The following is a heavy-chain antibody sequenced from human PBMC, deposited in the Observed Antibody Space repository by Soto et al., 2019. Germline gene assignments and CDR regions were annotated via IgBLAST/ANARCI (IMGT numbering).Heavy chain of an antibody. Sequence: SLRLSCAASGFTFDDYAMHWVRQAPGKGLEWVSGISWNSGSIGYADSVKGRFTISRDNAKNSLYLQMNSLRAEDTALYYCAKSEGSGYLYNWFDPWGQGTLVTVSS. D-gene: IGHD5-18*01. CDR2: ISWNSGSI. CDR3: AKSEGSGYLYNWFDP. J-gene: IGHJ5*02. CDR1: GFTFDDYA. V-gene: IGHV3-9*01.